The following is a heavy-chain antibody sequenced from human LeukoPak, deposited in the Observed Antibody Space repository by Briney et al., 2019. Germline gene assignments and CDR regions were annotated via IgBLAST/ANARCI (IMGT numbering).Heavy chain of an antibody. CDR2: ISYDGSIK. J-gene: IGHJ4*02. Sequence: GGSLRLSCAASGFTFNIYAIHWVRQAPGKGLEWVAVISYDGSIKYYADFVKGRFTISRDNSKNTLYLQMNSLRAEDAAVYYCAREAVARSFDYWGQGTLVTVSS. CDR1: GFTFNIYA. CDR3: AREAVARSFDY. D-gene: IGHD6-19*01. V-gene: IGHV3-30-3*01.